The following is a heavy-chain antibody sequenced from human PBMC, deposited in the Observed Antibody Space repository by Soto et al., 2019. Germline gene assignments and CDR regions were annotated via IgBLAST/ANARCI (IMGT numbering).Heavy chain of an antibody. CDR1: GFTFDDYA. V-gene: IGHV3-9*01. CDR2: ISWNSGSI. CDR3: AKDSYDSSALDY. D-gene: IGHD3-22*01. J-gene: IGHJ4*02. Sequence: VQLVESGGGLVQPGRSLRLSCAASGFTFDDYAMHWVRQAPGKGLEWVSGISWNSGSIGYADSVKGRFTISRDNAKNSLYLQMNSLRAEDTALYYCAKDSYDSSALDYWGQGTLVTVSS.